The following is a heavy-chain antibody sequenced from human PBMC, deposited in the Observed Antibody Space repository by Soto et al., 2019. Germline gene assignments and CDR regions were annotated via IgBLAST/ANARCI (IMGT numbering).Heavy chain of an antibody. D-gene: IGHD3-16*02. V-gene: IGHV4-39*01. Sequence: QLQLQESGPGLVKPSETLSLTCTVSGGSISSSSYYWGWIRQPPGKGLEWIGSIYYSGSTYYNPSLQSRVTTAVDTSKNQSSRTLSSVTAADTAVYYSASPPEYDYVWGSYLPYYFDYWGQRTLVTVSS. CDR3: ASPPEYDYVWGSYLPYYFDY. CDR1: GGSISSSSYY. J-gene: IGHJ4*02. CDR2: IYYSGST.